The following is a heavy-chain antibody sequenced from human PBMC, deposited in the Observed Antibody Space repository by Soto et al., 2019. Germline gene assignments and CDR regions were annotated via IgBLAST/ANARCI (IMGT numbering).Heavy chain of an antibody. CDR1: GGSINNYY. J-gene: IGHJ5*02. CDR2: IYHSGRS. D-gene: IGHD1-26*01. V-gene: IGHV4-59*01. CDR3: AKGGLHGRGDWFDP. Sequence: SETLSLTCTVSGGSINNYYWSWIRQTPGKGLEWIANIYHSGRSNYNPSLKSRVTISVDRPNNQFSLTLPSVTAADTAVYCCAKGGLHGRGDWFDPWGQGTPVTAPQ.